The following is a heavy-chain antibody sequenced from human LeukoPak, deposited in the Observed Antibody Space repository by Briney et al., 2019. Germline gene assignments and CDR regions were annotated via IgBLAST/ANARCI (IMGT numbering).Heavy chain of an antibody. CDR3: VGDPPNSGYAFQV. V-gene: IGHV3-74*01. Sequence: GGSLRLSCAASGFSFSNFWMHWVRQAPGKGLVCVSHISSDGSTTTYADSVKGRFTISRDNSKNMVYLQMNSLRAEDTALYYCVGDPPNSGYAFQVWGHGTVVTVSS. J-gene: IGHJ3*01. CDR2: ISSDGSTT. CDR1: GFSFSNFW. D-gene: IGHD3-22*01.